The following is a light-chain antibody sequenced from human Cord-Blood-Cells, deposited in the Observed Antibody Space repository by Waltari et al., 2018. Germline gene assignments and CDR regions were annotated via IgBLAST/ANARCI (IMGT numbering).Light chain of an antibody. V-gene: IGKV3-15*01. CDR1: QSVSSN. Sequence: MLMTQSLATLSVSQGERSTLPCRASQSVSSNLAWYQQKPGQAPRPLIYGASTRATGIPARFSGSGSGTEFTLTISSLQSEDFAVYYCQQYNNWPPLTFGGGTKVEIK. CDR3: QQYNNWPPLT. J-gene: IGKJ4*01. CDR2: GAS.